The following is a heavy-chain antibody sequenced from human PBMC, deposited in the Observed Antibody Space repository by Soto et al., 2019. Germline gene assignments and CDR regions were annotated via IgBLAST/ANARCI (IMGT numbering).Heavy chain of an antibody. CDR3: AKDGYYYYGMDV. J-gene: IGHJ6*02. CDR2: ISYDGSNK. V-gene: IGHV3-30*18. CDR1: GFTFSSYG. Sequence: QVQLVESGGGVVQPGRSLRLSRAASGFTFSSYGMHWVRQAPGKGLEWVAVISYDGSNKYYADSVKGRFTISRDNSKNTLYLQMNSLRAEDTAVYYCAKDGYYYYGMDVWGQGTTVTVSS.